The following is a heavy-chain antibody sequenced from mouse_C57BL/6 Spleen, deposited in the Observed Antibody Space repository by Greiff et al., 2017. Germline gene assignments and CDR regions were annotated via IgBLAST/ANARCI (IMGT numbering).Heavy chain of an antibody. V-gene: IGHV1-80*01. D-gene: IGHD1-1*01. CDR2: IYPGDGDT. Sequence: QVQLQQSGAELVKPGASVKISCKASGYAFSSYWMNWVKQRPGKGLEWIGQIYPGDGDTNYNGKFKGKATLTADKSSSTAYMQRSSLTSEDSAVYFGARWRYPSAMDYWGQGTSVTVSS. CDR1: GYAFSSYW. CDR3: ARWRYPSAMDY. J-gene: IGHJ4*01.